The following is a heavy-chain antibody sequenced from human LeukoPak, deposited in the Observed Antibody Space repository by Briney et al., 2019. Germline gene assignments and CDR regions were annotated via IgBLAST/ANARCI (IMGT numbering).Heavy chain of an antibody. CDR2: IYHSGST. CDR1: GGSISSYY. CDR3: ARDPQRGYSGSDAFDV. J-gene: IGHJ3*01. V-gene: IGHV4-59*12. Sequence: PSGTLSLTCTVSGGSISSYYWSWIRQPPEKGLEWIGYIYHSGSTNYNPSLKSRVTISVDKSKNQFSLELSSVTAADTAVYYCARDPQRGYSGSDAFDVWGQGTMVTVSS. D-gene: IGHD5-12*01.